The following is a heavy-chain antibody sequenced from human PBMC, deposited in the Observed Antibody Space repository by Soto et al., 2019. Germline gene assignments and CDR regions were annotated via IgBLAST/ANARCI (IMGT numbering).Heavy chain of an antibody. J-gene: IGHJ1*01. Sequence: PGGSLRLSCAASGFSVSLNYMSWVRQAPGKGLEWVSGVSASGLNTDYADPVKGRFYISRDNSKNTLYLQLNSLRAEDTAVYYCAKGVPGIAVAGTGYFQHWGQGTLVTVSS. CDR2: VSASGLNT. D-gene: IGHD6-19*01. CDR3: AKGVPGIAVAGTGYFQH. V-gene: IGHV3-23*01. CDR1: GFSVSLNY.